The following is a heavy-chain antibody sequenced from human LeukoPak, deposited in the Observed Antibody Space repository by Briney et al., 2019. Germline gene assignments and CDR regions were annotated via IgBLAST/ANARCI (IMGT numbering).Heavy chain of an antibody. J-gene: IGHJ4*02. CDR2: IYYTGNT. V-gene: IGHV4-59*01. D-gene: IGHD1-26*01. CDR1: GGSISNSY. Sequence: SDTLSLTCTVSGGSISNSYWSWVRQPPGKGLEWIAYIYYTGNTKYNPSLKSQVTISVDTSKNQFSLKLSSVTAADTAVYYCARDSGSSPSFDYWGQGTLVTVSS. CDR3: ARDSGSSPSFDY.